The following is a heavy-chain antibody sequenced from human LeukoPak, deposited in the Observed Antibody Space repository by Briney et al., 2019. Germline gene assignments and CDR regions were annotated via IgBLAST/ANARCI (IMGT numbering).Heavy chain of an antibody. CDR2: IIPIFGTA. Sequence: VASVKVSCKASGGTFSSYAISWVRQAPGQGLEWMGGIIPIFGTANYAQKFQGRVTITADKSTSTAYMELSSLRSEDTAVYYCARGFSSGYDFEYDWGQGALVTVSS. J-gene: IGHJ4*02. V-gene: IGHV1-69*06. CDR1: GGTFSSYA. D-gene: IGHD5-12*01. CDR3: ARGFSSGYDFEYD.